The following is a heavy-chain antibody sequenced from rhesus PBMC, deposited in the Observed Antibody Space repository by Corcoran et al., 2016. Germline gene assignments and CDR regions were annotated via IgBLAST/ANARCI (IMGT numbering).Heavy chain of an antibody. CDR2: IYSRIGNT. D-gene: IGHD4-29*01. J-gene: IGHJ4*01. V-gene: IGHV4S12*01. CDR1: GGSISGGYYY. Sequence: QVKLQESGPGLVKPLETLSLTCAVSGGSISGGYYYWSWIRQPPGKGLGWIGGIYSRIGNTYYNPSLKSRVTISKDTSKNQFSLKLSSVTAADTAVYYCARNLRGSSRPFDYWGQGVLVTVSS. CDR3: ARNLRGSSRPFDY.